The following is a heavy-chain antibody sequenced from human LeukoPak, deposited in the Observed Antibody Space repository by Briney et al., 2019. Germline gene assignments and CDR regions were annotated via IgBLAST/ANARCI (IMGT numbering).Heavy chain of an antibody. CDR3: ARAGNYVD. CDR2: IYYSGST. CDR1: GASVSGDSISSYY. V-gene: IGHV4-61*01. D-gene: IGHD1-7*01. J-gene: IGHJ4*02. Sequence: PSETLSLTCTVSGASVSGDSISSYYWSWIRQPPGKGLEWIGSIYYSGSTNYNPSLKSRVTFSVDMSRNQFSLKVNSVTAADTAVYFCARAGNYVDWGRGTLVTVSS.